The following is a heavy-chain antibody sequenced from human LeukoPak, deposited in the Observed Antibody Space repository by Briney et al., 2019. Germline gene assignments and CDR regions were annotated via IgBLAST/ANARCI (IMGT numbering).Heavy chain of an antibody. CDR1: GFTFSDYY. V-gene: IGHV3-11*04. Sequence: GGSLRLSCAASGFTFSDYYMSWIRQAPGKGLEWVSYISSSGSTIYYADSVKGRFTISRDNAKNSLYLQTNSLRAEDTAVYYCARDTSFPGYSGYAKYYFDYLCQGTLVTVSS. J-gene: IGHJ4*02. CDR2: ISSSGSTI. CDR3: ARDTSFPGYSGYAKYYFDY. D-gene: IGHD5-12*01.